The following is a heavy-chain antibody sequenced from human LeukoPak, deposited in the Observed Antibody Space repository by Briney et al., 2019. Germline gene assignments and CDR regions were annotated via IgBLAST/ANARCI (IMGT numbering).Heavy chain of an antibody. Sequence: GGSLGLSCAASGFTFSSYWMSWVRQAPGKGLEWVAFIRYDGSNKYYADSVKGRFTISRDNSKSTLYLQMNSLRAEDTAVYYCAKVAGSSGGPFDYWGQGTLVTVSS. CDR3: AKVAGSSGGPFDY. D-gene: IGHD6-19*01. CDR1: GFTFSSYW. J-gene: IGHJ4*02. V-gene: IGHV3-30*02. CDR2: IRYDGSNK.